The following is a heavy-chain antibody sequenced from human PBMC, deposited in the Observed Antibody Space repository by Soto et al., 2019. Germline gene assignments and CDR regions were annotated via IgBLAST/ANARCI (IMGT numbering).Heavy chain of an antibody. J-gene: IGHJ4*02. CDR2: ISGSGGST. CDR3: AKGREMATILCDY. D-gene: IGHD5-12*01. V-gene: IGHV3-23*01. CDR1: GFTFSSYA. Sequence: PGGSLRLSCAASGFTFSSYAMSWVRRAPGKGLGWVSAISGSGGSTYYADAVKGRFTIPGDNSKNTLYLQMNSLRAEDTAVYHCAKGREMATILCDYWGQGTLVTVSS.